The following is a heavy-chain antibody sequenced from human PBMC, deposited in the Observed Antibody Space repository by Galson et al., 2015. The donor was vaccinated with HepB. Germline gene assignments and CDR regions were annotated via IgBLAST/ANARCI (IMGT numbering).Heavy chain of an antibody. Sequence: SLRLSCAASGFTFSDYYMSWIRQAPGKGLEWVSYISSSSSYIYYADSVKGRFTISRDNAKNSLYLQMNSLRAEDTAVYYCARVYYDSSGYHGYFDLWGRGTLVTVSS. CDR2: ISSSSSYI. CDR1: GFTFSDYY. J-gene: IGHJ2*01. D-gene: IGHD3-22*01. V-gene: IGHV3-11*06. CDR3: ARVYYDSSGYHGYFDL.